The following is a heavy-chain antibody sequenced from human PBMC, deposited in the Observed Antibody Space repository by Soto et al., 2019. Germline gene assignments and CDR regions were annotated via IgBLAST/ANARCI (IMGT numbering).Heavy chain of an antibody. CDR1: GGSIGSGGYS. CDR3: ARGKRGYYDSSGYLDY. V-gene: IGHV4-30-2*01. D-gene: IGHD3-22*01. CDR2: IYHSGST. J-gene: IGHJ4*02. Sequence: QLQLQESGSGLVKPSQTLSLTCAVSGGSIGSGGYSWSWIRQPPGKGLEWIGYIYHSGSTYYNPSLKSRVTISVDRSKNQFSLKLSSVTAADTAVYYCARGKRGYYDSSGYLDYWGQGTLVTVSS.